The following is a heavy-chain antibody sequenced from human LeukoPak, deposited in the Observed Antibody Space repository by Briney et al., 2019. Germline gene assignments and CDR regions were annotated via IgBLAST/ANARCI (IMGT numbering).Heavy chain of an antibody. CDR3: AKGGDYGIYYYVMAG. CDR2: ISWNSGSI. CDR1: GFTFYDYA. Sequence: GGSLRLSCAASGFTFYDYAMHWVRQAPGKGLEWVSGISWNSGSIAYADSVKGRFTISRDNAKNSLYLQMKSLRAEDTALYYCAKGGDYGIYYYVMAGWGQGTTVTVSS. D-gene: IGHD4-17*01. V-gene: IGHV3-9*01. J-gene: IGHJ6*02.